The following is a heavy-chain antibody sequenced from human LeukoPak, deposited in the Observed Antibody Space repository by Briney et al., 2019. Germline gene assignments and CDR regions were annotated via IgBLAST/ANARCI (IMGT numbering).Heavy chain of an antibody. CDR2: IKRDGSQK. V-gene: IGHV3-7*01. Sequence: GGCLRLSCAAPVFSLSSNWMGWVRQARRKGREWVAHIKRDGSQKYYLDSVKGRFTISRDNAKNSLYLQMNSLRVEDTAVYYCARLGLEVGGPNWFDPWGQGTLVTVSS. CDR1: VFSLSSNW. CDR3: ARLGLEVGGPNWFDP. J-gene: IGHJ5*02. D-gene: IGHD1-1*01.